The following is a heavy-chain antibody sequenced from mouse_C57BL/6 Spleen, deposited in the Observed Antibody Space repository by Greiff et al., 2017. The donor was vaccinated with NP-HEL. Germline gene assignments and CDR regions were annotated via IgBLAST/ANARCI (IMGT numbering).Heavy chain of an antibody. Sequence: VKLQQPGAELVMPGASVKLSCKASGYTFTSYWMHWVKQRPGQGLEWIGEIDPSDSYTNYNQKFKGKSTLTVDKSSSTAYMQLSSLTSEDSAVYYCARAVITTVVSLDYWGQGTTLTVSS. CDR1: GYTFTSYW. CDR2: IDPSDSYT. V-gene: IGHV1-69*01. J-gene: IGHJ2*01. D-gene: IGHD1-1*01. CDR3: ARAVITTVVSLDY.